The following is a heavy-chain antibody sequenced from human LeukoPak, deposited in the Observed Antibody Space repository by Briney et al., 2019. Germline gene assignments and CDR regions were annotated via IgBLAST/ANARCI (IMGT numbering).Heavy chain of an antibody. J-gene: IGHJ5*02. Sequence: SETLSLTCTVSGGSISSYYRSWIRQPPGKGLEWIGYIYYSGSTNYNPSLKSRVTISVDTSKNQFSLKLSSVTAADTAVYYCARVYLGQTGVSWFDPWGQGTLVTVSS. CDR3: ARVYLGQTGVSWFDP. CDR2: IYYSGST. V-gene: IGHV4-59*01. CDR1: GGSISSYY. D-gene: IGHD3-3*01.